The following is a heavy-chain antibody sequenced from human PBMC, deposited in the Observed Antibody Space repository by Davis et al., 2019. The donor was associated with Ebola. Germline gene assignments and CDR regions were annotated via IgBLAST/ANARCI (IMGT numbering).Heavy chain of an antibody. CDR3: ARGTVTTWDYFDY. D-gene: IGHD4-11*01. CDR2: IYYSGST. V-gene: IGHV4-30-4*01. J-gene: IGHJ4*02. Sequence: PSETLSLTCTVSGGSISSGDYYWSWIRQPPGKGLEWIGYIYYSGSTYYNPSLKSRVTISVDTSKNQFSLKLSSVTAADTAVYYCARGTVTTWDYFDYWGQGTLVTVSS. CDR1: GGSISSGDYY.